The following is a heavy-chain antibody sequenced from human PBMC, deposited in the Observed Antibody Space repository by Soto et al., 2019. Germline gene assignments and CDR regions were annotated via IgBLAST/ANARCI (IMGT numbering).Heavy chain of an antibody. J-gene: IGHJ4*02. CDR2: INGDGSST. CDR1: GFTFTTYW. D-gene: IGHD1-1*01. Sequence: PGGSLRLPCSAPGFTFTTYWMHLVRQVPGKGLVWVSRINGDGSSTTYADSVKGRFTIAKDNAKNTLYLQMNSLRAEDTAVYYCTTGPRASSTGTGAHWGQGTLVTVSS. CDR3: TTGPRASSTGTGAH. V-gene: IGHV3-74*01.